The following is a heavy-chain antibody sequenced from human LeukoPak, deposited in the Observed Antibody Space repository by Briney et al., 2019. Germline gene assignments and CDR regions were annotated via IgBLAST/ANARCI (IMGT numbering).Heavy chain of an antibody. CDR3: ARHRDYYDT. CDR1: GASINNNF. V-gene: IGHV4-59*08. D-gene: IGHD3-22*01. Sequence: PSETLSLTCTVSGASINNNFWTWIRQPPGKGLEWIGYIYSSGSPNYNPSLKSRVIISGDTSKNQISLNLTSVTAADTAVYFCARHRDYYDTWGHGTLVTVSS. CDR2: IYSSGSP. J-gene: IGHJ4*01.